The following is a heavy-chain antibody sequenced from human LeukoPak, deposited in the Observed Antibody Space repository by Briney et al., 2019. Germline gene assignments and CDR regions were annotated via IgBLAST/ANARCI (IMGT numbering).Heavy chain of an antibody. CDR2: ISYDGSNK. CDR1: GFTFSSYA. D-gene: IGHD1-26*01. J-gene: IGHJ4*02. V-gene: IGHV3-30*04. CDR3: ARDHGGSYLISYYFDY. Sequence: GGSLRLSCAASGFTFSSYAMSWVRQAPGKGLEWVAVISYDGSNKYYADSVKGRFTISRDNSKNTLYLQMNSLRAEDTAVYYCARDHGGSYLISYYFDYWGQGTLVTVSS.